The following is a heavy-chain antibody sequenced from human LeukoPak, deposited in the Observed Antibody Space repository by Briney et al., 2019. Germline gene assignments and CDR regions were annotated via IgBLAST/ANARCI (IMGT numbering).Heavy chain of an antibody. D-gene: IGHD3-3*01. Sequence: ASVKVSCKASGYTFTGYYMHWVRQAPGQGLEWMGWINPNSGGTNYAQKFQGRVTMTRDTSISTAYMELSRLRSDDTAVYYCARSTIFGVVIIDGPFDYWGQGTLVTVSS. J-gene: IGHJ4*02. CDR1: GYTFTGYY. CDR2: INPNSGGT. CDR3: ARSTIFGVVIIDGPFDY. V-gene: IGHV1-2*02.